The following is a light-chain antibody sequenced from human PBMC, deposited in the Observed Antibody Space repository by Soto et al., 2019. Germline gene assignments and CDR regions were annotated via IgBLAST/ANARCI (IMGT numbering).Light chain of an antibody. CDR3: TSSTSRGTYV. J-gene: IGLJ1*01. CDR1: NSDVGAYNF. CDR2: NVS. Sequence: SSPTPPASLSWSPGQSITISCPGNNSDVGAYNFVSWYRQHPGKAPKLIIYNVSDRPSGVSNRFSGSKSANTASLTISGLQAEDEADYYCTSSTSRGTYVFGTGTKVTVL. V-gene: IGLV2-14*03.